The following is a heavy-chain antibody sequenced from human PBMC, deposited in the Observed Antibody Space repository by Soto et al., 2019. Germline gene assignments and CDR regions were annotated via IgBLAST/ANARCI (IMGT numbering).Heavy chain of an antibody. CDR1: GFTFGTYA. V-gene: IGHV3-48*01. CDR2: ISGGSTTI. J-gene: IGHJ4*02. CDR3: AKTFTGSPNPVDY. Sequence: PGESLKISCSASGFTFGTYAMNWVRQAPGKGLEWVSYISGGSTTIEYADSVKGRFTISRDNSKNTLYLQMNSLRAEDTAVYYCAKTFTGSPNPVDYWGQGTLVTVSS. D-gene: IGHD1-1*01.